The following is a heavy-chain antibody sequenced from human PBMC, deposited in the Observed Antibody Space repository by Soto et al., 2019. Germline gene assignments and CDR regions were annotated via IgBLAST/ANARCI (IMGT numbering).Heavy chain of an antibody. V-gene: IGHV5-51*01. Sequence: PGESLKISCKGSGYSFTSYWIGLVRQMPGKGLEWMGIIYPGDSDTRYSPSFQGQVTISADKSISTAYLQWSSLKASDTAMYYCARSPPEGGYSYGYLYYWGQGTLVTVSS. J-gene: IGHJ4*02. CDR1: GYSFTSYW. D-gene: IGHD5-18*01. CDR2: IYPGDSDT. CDR3: ARSPPEGGYSYGYLYY.